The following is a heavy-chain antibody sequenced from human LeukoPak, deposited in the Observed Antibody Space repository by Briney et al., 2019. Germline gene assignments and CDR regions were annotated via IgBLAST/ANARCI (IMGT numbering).Heavy chain of an antibody. Sequence: NASETLSLTCTVSGGSISTKTYYWAWIRQPPGKGLEWMGSIYYSGSTYFNPSLESRVTISVDTSKNHLSLKLSSVTAADTAVYYCARGAGYSTTSFDYWGQGTLVTVSS. J-gene: IGHJ4*02. CDR1: GGSISTKTYY. D-gene: IGHD6-13*01. CDR3: ARGAGYSTTSFDY. V-gene: IGHV4-39*02. CDR2: IYYSGST.